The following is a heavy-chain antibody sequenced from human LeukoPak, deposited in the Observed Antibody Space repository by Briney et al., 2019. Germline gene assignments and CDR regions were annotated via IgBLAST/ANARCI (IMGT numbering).Heavy chain of an antibody. CDR3: AKEAYDILTGYSGLDY. CDR1: GFTFSSYG. CDR2: ISGSGGST. D-gene: IGHD3-9*01. J-gene: IGHJ4*02. Sequence: PGGSLRLSCAASGFTFSSYGMSWVRQAPGKGLEWVSAISGSGGSTYYADSVKGRFTISRDNFKNTLYLQMNSLRAEDTAVYYCAKEAYDILTGYSGLDYWGQGTLVTVSS. V-gene: IGHV3-23*01.